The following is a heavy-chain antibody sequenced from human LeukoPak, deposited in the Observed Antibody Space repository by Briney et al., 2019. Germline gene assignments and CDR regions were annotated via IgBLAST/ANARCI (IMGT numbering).Heavy chain of an antibody. V-gene: IGHV4-34*01. CDR2: INHSGST. J-gene: IGHJ5*02. CDR1: GGSFSGYY. D-gene: IGHD4-17*01. Sequence: PSETLSLTCAVYGGSFSGYYWSWIRQPPGKGLEWIGEINHSGSTNYNPSLKSRVTISVDTSKNQFSLELSSVTAADTAVYYCARGRDDYGDNWFDPWGQGTLVTVSS. CDR3: ARGRDDYGDNWFDP.